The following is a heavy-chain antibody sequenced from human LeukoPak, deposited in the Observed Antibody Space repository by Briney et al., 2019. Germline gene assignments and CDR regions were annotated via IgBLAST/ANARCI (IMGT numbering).Heavy chain of an antibody. CDR3: ARRGYGDLFDY. CDR1: GFTFSSYE. J-gene: IGHJ4*02. D-gene: IGHD4-17*01. CDR2: IYTSGST. Sequence: LRLSCAASGFTFSSYEMNWVRQAPGKGLEWIGRIYTSGSTNYNPSLKSRVTISVDTSKNLFSLKLGSVTAADTAVYYCARRGYGDLFDYWGQGTLVTVSS. V-gene: IGHV4-59*10.